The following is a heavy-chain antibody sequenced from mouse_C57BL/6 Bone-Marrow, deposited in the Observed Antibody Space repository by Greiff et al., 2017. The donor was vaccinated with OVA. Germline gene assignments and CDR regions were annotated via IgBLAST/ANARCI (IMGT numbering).Heavy chain of an antibody. D-gene: IGHD4-1*01. CDR2: IHPSDSDT. Sequence: VKQRPGQGLEWIGRIHPSDSDTNYNQKFKGKATLTVDKSSSTAYMQLSSLTSEDSAVYYCAIKVLTFYAMDYWGQGTSVTVSS. V-gene: IGHV1-74*01. J-gene: IGHJ4*01. CDR3: AIKVLTFYAMDY.